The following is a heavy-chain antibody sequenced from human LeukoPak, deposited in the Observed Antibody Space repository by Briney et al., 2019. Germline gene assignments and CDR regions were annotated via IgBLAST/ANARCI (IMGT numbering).Heavy chain of an antibody. CDR3: AKVRVVTAHNDAFDI. V-gene: IGHV3-21*04. CDR2: ISSSSSYI. D-gene: IGHD3-3*01. J-gene: IGHJ3*02. CDR1: GFTFSSYS. Sequence: GGSLRLSCAASGFTFSSYSMNWVRQAPGKGLEWVSSISSSSSYIYYADSVKGRFTISRDNSKNTLYLQMNSLRAEDTAVYYCAKVRVVTAHNDAFDIWGQGTMVTVSS.